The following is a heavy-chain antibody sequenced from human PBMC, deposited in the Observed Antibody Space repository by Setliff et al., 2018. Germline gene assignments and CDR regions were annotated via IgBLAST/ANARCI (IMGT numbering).Heavy chain of an antibody. D-gene: IGHD6-19*01. CDR3: ARDWGSSGWYFDY. V-gene: IGHV4-4*02. J-gene: IGHJ4*02. CDR1: GGSISSSNW. CDR2: IYHSGST. Sequence: SETLSLTCAVSGGSISSSNWWSWVRQPPGKGLEWIGEIYHSGSTNYNPSLKSRVTISVDKSKNQFSLKLSSVTAADTAVYYCARDWGSSGWYFDYWGQGTLVTVST.